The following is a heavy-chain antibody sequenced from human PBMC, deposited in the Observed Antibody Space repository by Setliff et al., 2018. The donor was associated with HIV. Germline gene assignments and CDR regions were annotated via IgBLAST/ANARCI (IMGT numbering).Heavy chain of an antibody. CDR2: ISSSSNTI. CDR1: GFTFSSYS. V-gene: IGHV3-48*01. Sequence: PGGSLRLSCAASGFTFSSYSMNWVRQAPGKGLEWVSYISSSSNTIYYADSVEGRFTISRDNAKNSLYLQMNSLGAEDTAVYYCASSGYNYGGYYMDVWGKGTKVTVS. D-gene: IGHD5-18*01. CDR3: ASSGYNYGGYYMDV. J-gene: IGHJ6*03.